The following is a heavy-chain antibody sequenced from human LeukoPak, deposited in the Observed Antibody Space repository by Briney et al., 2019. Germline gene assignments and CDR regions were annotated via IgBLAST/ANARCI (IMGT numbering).Heavy chain of an antibody. D-gene: IGHD3-9*01. J-gene: IGHJ4*02. CDR3: ATGYVARLVITY. CDR1: GASIRSGNYY. V-gene: IGHV4-30-4*01. Sequence: PSETLSLTCTVSGASIRSGNYYWSWLRQPPGKGLEWIGYIYYSGSTYYNPSLRSRITMSIDTSKNQFSLNLSSVTAADTAVYYCATGYVARLVITYWGQGSLVTVSS. CDR2: IYYSGST.